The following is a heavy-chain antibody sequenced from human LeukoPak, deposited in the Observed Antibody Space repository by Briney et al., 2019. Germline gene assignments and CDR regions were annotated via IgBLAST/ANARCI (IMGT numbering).Heavy chain of an antibody. CDR1: ELTFTSQW. V-gene: IGHV3-74*03. J-gene: IGHJ3*02. D-gene: IGHD5-18*01. CDR2: INTDGRSR. CDR3: VRGDTFRGFDI. Sequence: GGSLRLSCTSSELTFTSQWMHWVRQAPGKGLEWVSRINTDGRSRTYADSVKGRFTISRDDAKNTLYLYMNTLRAEDTAVYFCVRGDTFRGFDIWGQGTTVIVSS.